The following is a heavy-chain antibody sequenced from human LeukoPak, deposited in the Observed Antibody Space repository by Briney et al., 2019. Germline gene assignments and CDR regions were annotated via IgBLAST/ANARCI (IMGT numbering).Heavy chain of an antibody. CDR2: ISYDGSNK. Sequence: GGSLRLSCAASGFIFSSYGMHWVRQAPGKGLEWVAVISYDGSNKYYADSVKGRFTISRDNSKNTLYLQMNSLRAEDTAVYYCAKMGARLYYYYYGMDVWGQGTTVTVSS. CDR3: AKMGARLYYYYYGMDV. J-gene: IGHJ6*02. V-gene: IGHV3-30*18. CDR1: GFIFSSYG. D-gene: IGHD1-26*01.